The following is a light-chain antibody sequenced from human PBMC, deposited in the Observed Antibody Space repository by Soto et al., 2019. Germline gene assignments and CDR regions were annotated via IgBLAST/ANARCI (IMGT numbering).Light chain of an antibody. J-gene: IGLJ2*01. CDR1: SSDVGAYNY. CDR3: RSYAVNNHFVV. CDR2: EVR. V-gene: IGLV2-8*01. Sequence: QSVLTQPPSASGSPGQSVTISCTGTSSDVGAYNYVSWYQQHPGRAPKLMIYEVRKRPSGVPDRFSGSKSNHTASLTVSGLQAEYEAASYGRSYAVNNHFVVFGGVTKLTVL.